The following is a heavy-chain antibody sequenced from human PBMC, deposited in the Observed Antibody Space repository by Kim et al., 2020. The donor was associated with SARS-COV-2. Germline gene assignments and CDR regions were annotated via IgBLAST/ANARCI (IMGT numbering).Heavy chain of an antibody. CDR1: GFTFSNYA. CDR3: AKDVWYSTVWGYYFDY. Sequence: GGSLRLSCAASGFTFSNYAMTWVRQAPGKGLEWVSHISGSGGSTYYADSVKGRFTISRDNSKNTLNLLMNSLRAEDTAVYYFAKDVWYSTVWGYYFDYWG. V-gene: IGHV3-23*01. CDR2: ISGSGGST. J-gene: IGHJ4*01. D-gene: IGHD6-13*01.